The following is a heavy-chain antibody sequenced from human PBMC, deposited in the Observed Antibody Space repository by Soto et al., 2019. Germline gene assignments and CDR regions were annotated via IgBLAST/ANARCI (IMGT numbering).Heavy chain of an antibody. CDR2: TYYRSKWYN. CDR3: ASGYSSGWYEDWFDP. V-gene: IGHV6-1*01. J-gene: IGHJ5*02. CDR1: GDRVSSNSAA. D-gene: IGHD6-19*01. Sequence: PSQTLSLTCAVSGDRVSSNSAAWNWIRQSPSRGLEWLGRTYYRSKWYNDYAVSVKSRITINPDTSKNQFSLQLNSVTPEDTAVYYCASGYSSGWYEDWFDPWGQGTLVTVSS.